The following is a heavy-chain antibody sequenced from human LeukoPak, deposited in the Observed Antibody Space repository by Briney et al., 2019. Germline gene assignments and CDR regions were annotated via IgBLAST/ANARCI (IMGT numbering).Heavy chain of an antibody. D-gene: IGHD1-14*01. CDR2: ISSSSTI. J-gene: IGHJ6*02. V-gene: IGHV3-48*02. CDR3: ARDLTPPYGMDV. Sequence: GWSLRLSCAASGFTFSSYSMNWVRQAPGKGLEWVSYISSSSTIYYADSVKGRFTISRDNAKNSLYLQMNSLRDEDTAVYYCARDLTPPYGMDVWGQGTTVTVSS. CDR1: GFTFSSYS.